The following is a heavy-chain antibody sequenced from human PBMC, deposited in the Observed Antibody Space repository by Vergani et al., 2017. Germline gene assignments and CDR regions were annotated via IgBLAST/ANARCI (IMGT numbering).Heavy chain of an antibody. D-gene: IGHD2-2*01. CDR1: GGSISSYY. Sequence: QVQLQESGPGLVKPSETLSLTCTVSGGSISSYYWSWIRQPAGKGLEWIGRIYYSGSTNYNPSLKSRVTISVDTSKNQFSLKLSSVTAADTAVYYCAREGDIVVVPAAHRTGYYFDYWGQGTLVTVSS. V-gene: IGHV4-4*07. J-gene: IGHJ4*02. CDR2: IYYSGST. CDR3: AREGDIVVVPAAHRTGYYFDY.